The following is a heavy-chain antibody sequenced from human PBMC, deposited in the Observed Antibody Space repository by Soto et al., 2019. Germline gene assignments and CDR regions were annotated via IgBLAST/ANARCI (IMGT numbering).Heavy chain of an antibody. Sequence: QVQLQESGPGLVKPSETLSLTCTVSGGSISSYYWSWIRQPAGKGLEWIGRIYTSGSTNYKPSLKSRVTMSVDTSKNQFSLKRSSVTAADTAVYYCARSLYSSSWYVWFDPWGQGTLVTVSS. J-gene: IGHJ5*02. D-gene: IGHD6-13*01. CDR3: ARSLYSSSWYVWFDP. CDR1: GGSISSYY. V-gene: IGHV4-4*07. CDR2: IYTSGST.